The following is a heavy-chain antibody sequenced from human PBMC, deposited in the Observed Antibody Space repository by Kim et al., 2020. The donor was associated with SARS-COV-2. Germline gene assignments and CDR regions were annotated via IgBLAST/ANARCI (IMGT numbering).Heavy chain of an antibody. CDR3: ARALGCSGGSCASYYGMDV. CDR1: GFTFSSYD. Sequence: GGSLRLSCAASGFTFSSYDMHWVRQATGKGLEWVSAIGTAGDTYYPGSVKGRFTISRENAKNSLYLQMNSLRAGDTAVYYCARALGCSGGSCASYYGMDVWGQGTTVTVSS. CDR2: IGTAGDT. J-gene: IGHJ6*02. D-gene: IGHD2-15*01. V-gene: IGHV3-13*04.